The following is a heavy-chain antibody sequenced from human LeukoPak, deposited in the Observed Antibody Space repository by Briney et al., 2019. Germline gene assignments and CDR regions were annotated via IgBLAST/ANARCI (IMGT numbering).Heavy chain of an antibody. J-gene: IGHJ5*02. CDR3: ARIPYPRTGFDP. D-gene: IGHD3/OR15-3a*01. CDR2: IYYSGST. V-gene: IGHV4-59*01. Sequence: PSETLSLTCTVSGGSISSYYWSWIRQPPGKGLEWIGYIYYSGSTNYNPTLKSRVTISVDTSKNQFSLKLSSVTAADTAVYYCARIPYPRTGFDPWGQGTLVTVSS. CDR1: GGSISSYY.